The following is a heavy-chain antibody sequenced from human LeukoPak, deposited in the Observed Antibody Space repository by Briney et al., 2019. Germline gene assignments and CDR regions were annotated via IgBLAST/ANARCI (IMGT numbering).Heavy chain of an antibody. J-gene: IGHJ6*03. V-gene: IGHV3-21*04. Sequence: GGSLRLSCAASGFTFISYSMNWVRQAPGKGLEWVSYISTSSNYIYYADSVKGRFTISRDNAKNSLYLQMNSLRAEDTAVYYCAKAGRGGAITMVRGVKGDYYYMDVWGKGTTVTISS. CDR3: AKAGRGGAITMVRGVKGDYYYMDV. CDR1: GFTFISYS. D-gene: IGHD3-10*01. CDR2: ISTSSNYI.